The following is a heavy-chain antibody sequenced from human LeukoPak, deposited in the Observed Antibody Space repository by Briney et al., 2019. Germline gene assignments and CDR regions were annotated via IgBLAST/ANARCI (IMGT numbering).Heavy chain of an antibody. CDR1: GYTFTGYY. V-gene: IGHV1-2*02. CDR3: ARDGTETYYDFWSGYTFDY. J-gene: IGHJ4*02. Sequence: ASVRVSCKASGYTFTGYYMHWVRQAPGQGLEWMGWINPNSGGTNYAQKVQGRVTMTRDTSISTAYMELSRLRSDDTAVYYCARDGTETYYDFWSGYTFDYWGQGTLVTVSS. CDR2: INPNSGGT. D-gene: IGHD3-3*01.